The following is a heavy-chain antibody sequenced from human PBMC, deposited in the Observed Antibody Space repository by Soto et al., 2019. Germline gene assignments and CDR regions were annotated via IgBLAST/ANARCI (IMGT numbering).Heavy chain of an antibody. CDR2: IRSRANNFAT. D-gene: IGHD2-2*02. CDR3: ARGQGAAIGDYYYHGMDV. CDR1: VFIFSGSA. Sequence: GSLRLSCAAPVFIFSGSAIHWVRQASGKGLELVGRIRSRANNFATSSPASVKGRFTFSRDDSKNTAYLQMNTLKPEDTAVYYCARGQGAAIGDYYYHGMDVWGQGTTVTVSS. J-gene: IGHJ6*02. V-gene: IGHV3-73*01.